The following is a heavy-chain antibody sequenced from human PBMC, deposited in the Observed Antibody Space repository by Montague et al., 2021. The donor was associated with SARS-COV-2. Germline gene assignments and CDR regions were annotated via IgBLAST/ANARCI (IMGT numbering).Heavy chain of an antibody. D-gene: IGHD3-10*01. CDR2: IVVSSGNT. V-gene: IGHV1-58*02. Sequence: SVTVSCKASGFTFTSSAMQWVRQARGQRLEWIGWIVVSSGNTNYAQKFQERVTITRDMSTNTAYMELSSLRSEDTAVYYCAARGFGESNGDLFDYWGQGTLVTVSS. CDR3: AARGFGESNGDLFDY. CDR1: GFTFTSSA. J-gene: IGHJ4*02.